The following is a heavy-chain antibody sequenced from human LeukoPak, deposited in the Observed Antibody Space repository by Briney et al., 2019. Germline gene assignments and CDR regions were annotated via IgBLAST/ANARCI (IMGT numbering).Heavy chain of an antibody. CDR3: AREVVIYVERFYYYYYYMDV. Sequence: GGSLRLSCAASGFTFSSYSMNWVRQAPGEGLEWLSYITGGTTTITYYADSVKGRFTISRDNAKNSLYLQMNSLRAEDTAVYYCAREVVIYVERFYYYYYYMDVWGKGTTVTVSS. V-gene: IGHV3-48*01. J-gene: IGHJ6*03. D-gene: IGHD2-21*01. CDR2: ITGGTTTIT. CDR1: GFTFSSYS.